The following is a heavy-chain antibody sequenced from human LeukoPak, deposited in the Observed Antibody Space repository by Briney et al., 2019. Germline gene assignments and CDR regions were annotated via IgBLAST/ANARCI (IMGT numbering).Heavy chain of an antibody. CDR1: GYRFTDYY. Sequence: ASVKVSCKASGYRFTDYYIHWVRQAPGQGPEWMGWINPNSGGTNYAQKFQGRVTMTRDTSISTAYMELSRLRSDDTAVYYCARGYYGSGSYPYRKYYFDYWGQGTLVTVSS. V-gene: IGHV1-2*02. J-gene: IGHJ4*02. D-gene: IGHD3-10*01. CDR3: ARGYYGSGSYPYRKYYFDY. CDR2: INPNSGGT.